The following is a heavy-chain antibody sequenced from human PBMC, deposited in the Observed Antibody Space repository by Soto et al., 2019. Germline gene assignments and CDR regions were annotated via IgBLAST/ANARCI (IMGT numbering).Heavy chain of an antibody. D-gene: IGHD3-10*01. V-gene: IGHV3-53*01. CDR1: DFDVSGNY. J-gene: IGHJ6*02. Sequence: QLEQSGGALVQPGGSLRLPCAASDFDVSGNYISWVRQAPGKGLAWVSMIHVDGRTYYGDSVRGRFIVSRDDSENTVYLQMNSLRAEGPAVYFCARDLTLIGGGVVSYYFGMDIWGQGTMVTVSS. CDR3: ARDLTLIGGGVVSYYFGMDI. CDR2: IHVDGRT.